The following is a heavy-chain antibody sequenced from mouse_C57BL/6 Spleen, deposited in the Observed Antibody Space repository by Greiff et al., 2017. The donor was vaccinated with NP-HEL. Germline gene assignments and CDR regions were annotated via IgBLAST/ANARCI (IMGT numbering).Heavy chain of an antibody. J-gene: IGHJ2*01. CDR3: ARLQTAQATGYFDY. D-gene: IGHD3-2*02. CDR2: IYPGDGDT. Sequence: VQLQESGPELVKPGASVKISCKASGYAFSSSWMNWVKQRPGKGLEWIGRIYPGDGDTNYNGKFKGKATLTADKSSSTAYMQLSSLTSEDSAVYFCARLQTAQATGYFDYWGQGTTLTVSS. V-gene: IGHV1-82*01. CDR1: GYAFSSSW.